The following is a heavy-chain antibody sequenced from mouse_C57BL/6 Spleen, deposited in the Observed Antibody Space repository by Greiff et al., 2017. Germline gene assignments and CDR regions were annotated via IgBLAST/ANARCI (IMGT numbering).Heavy chain of an antibody. J-gene: IGHJ2*01. CDR3: ARSDDYDVGY. CDR2: IDPSDSYP. V-gene: IGHV1-69*01. Sequence: QVQLQQPGAELVMPGASVKLSCKASGYTFTSYWMHWVKQRPGQGLEWIGEIDPSDSYPNYNQKFKGKSTLTVDKSSSPAYMQLSSLTSEDSAVYYGARSDDYDVGYWGQGTTLTVSS. CDR1: GYTFTSYW. D-gene: IGHD2-4*01.